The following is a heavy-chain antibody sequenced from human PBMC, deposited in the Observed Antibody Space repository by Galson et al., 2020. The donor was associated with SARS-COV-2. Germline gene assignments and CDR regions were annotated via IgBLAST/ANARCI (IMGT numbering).Heavy chain of an antibody. J-gene: IGHJ4*02. CDR1: GFTFDDYA. CDR2: IPWNSGRI. Sequence: SLKISCAASGFTFDDYAMHWVRQAPGKGLEWVSGIPWNSGRIVYADSVRGRFTISRDNAKNSLYLQMNSLRPEDTALYYCAKLDYGGISGWGQGTLVIVSS. D-gene: IGHD4-17*01. CDR3: AKLDYGGISG. V-gene: IGHV3-9*01.